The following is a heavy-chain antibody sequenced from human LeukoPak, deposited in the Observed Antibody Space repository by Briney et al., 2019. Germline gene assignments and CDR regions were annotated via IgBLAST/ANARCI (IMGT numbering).Heavy chain of an antibody. CDR1: GFTFSSYA. J-gene: IGHJ4*02. V-gene: IGHV3-23*01. Sequence: PGGSLRPSCAASGFTFSSYAMSWVRQAPGKGLEWVSAFSGSGNSTYYADSVKGRFTISRDNSKNTLYLQVNSLRAEDTAVYYCAKDLYDSSSYIQYYFDCWGQGTLVTVSS. CDR3: AKDLYDSSSYIQYYFDC. D-gene: IGHD3-22*01. CDR2: FSGSGNST.